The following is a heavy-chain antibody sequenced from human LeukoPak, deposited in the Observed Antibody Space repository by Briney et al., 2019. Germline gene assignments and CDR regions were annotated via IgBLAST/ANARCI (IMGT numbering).Heavy chain of an antibody. J-gene: IGHJ4*02. CDR3: ARDLYSGYELLWDY. D-gene: IGHD5-12*01. CDR2: ISAYNGNT. CDR1: GYTFTSYG. Sequence: GASVKVSCKASGYTFTSYGISWVRQAPGQGLEWMGWISAYNGNTDYAQKLQGRVTMTTDTSTSTAYMELRSLRSDDTAVYYCARDLYSGYELLWDYWGQGTLVTVSS. V-gene: IGHV1-18*04.